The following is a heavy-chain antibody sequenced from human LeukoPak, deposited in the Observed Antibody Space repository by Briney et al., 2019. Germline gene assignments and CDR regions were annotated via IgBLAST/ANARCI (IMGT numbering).Heavy chain of an antibody. V-gene: IGHV1-8*01. CDR2: MNPNSGNT. CDR1: GYTFTSYD. D-gene: IGHD5-18*01. CDR3: ARSGGYSHGWPFDY. J-gene: IGHJ4*02. Sequence: ASVKVSCKASGYTFTSYDINWVRQATGQGLEWMGWMNPNSGNTGYAQKFQGRVTMTRNTSISTAYMELSSLRSEDTAVYYCARSGGYSHGWPFDYWGQGTLVTVSS.